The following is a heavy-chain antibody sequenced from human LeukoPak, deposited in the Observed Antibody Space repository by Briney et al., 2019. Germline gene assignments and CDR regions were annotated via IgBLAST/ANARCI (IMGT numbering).Heavy chain of an antibody. CDR1: GFTFSSVS. D-gene: IGHD3-3*01. CDR2: ISSSSSTI. CDR3: ARARSGNYFDH. J-gene: IGHJ4*02. Sequence: TGGSLRLSCAASGFTFSSVSMSWVRQAPGKGLEWISYISSSSSTIYYADSVKGRFTISRDNAKNSVYLQMNSLRAEDTAVYSCARARSGNYFDHWGQGTLVTVSS. V-gene: IGHV3-48*01.